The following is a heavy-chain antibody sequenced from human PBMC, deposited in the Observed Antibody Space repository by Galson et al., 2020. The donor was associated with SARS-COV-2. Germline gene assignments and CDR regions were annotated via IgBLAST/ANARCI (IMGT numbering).Heavy chain of an antibody. D-gene: IGHD3-9*01. CDR2: IYYSGST. V-gene: IGHV4-59*01. CDR1: GGSISSYY. Sequence: SQTLSLTCTVSGGSISSYYWSWIRQPPGKGLEWIGYIYYSGSTNYNPSLKSRVTISVDTSKNQFSLKLSSVTAADTAVYYCASMAYYDILTGYSPFDYWGQGTLVTVSS. J-gene: IGHJ4*02. CDR3: ASMAYYDILTGYSPFDY.